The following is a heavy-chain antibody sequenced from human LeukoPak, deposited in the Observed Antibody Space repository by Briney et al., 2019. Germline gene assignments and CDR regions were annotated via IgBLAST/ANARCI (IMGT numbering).Heavy chain of an antibody. CDR2: IYYSGST. Sequence: SETLSLTCTVSGGSISSYYRSWIRQPPGKGLEWIGYIYYSGSTNYNPSLKSRVTISVDTSKNQFPLKLSSVTAADTAVYYCARRRESYYYHFDYWGQGTLVTVSS. J-gene: IGHJ4*02. D-gene: IGHD3-22*01. V-gene: IGHV4-59*08. CDR3: ARRRESYYYHFDY. CDR1: GGSISSYY.